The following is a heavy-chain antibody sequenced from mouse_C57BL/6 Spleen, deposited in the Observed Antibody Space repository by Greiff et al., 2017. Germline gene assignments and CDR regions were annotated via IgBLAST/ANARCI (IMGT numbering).Heavy chain of an antibody. CDR2: ISSGSSTI. V-gene: IGHV5-17*01. CDR1: GFTFSDYG. J-gene: IGHJ2*01. D-gene: IGHD2-1*01. CDR3: ARYGNYGYFDY. Sequence: EVKLVESGGGLVKPGGSLKLSCAASGFTFSDYGMHWVRQAPEKGLEWVAYISSGSSTIYYADTVKGRFTISRENAKNTLFLQMTSLRSEDTAMYYCARYGNYGYFDYWGQGTTLTVSS.